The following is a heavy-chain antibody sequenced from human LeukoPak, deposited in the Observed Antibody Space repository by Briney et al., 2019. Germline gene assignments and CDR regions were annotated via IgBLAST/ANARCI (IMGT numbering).Heavy chain of an antibody. D-gene: IGHD1-7*01. Sequence: GGSLRLSCAASGFTFSSYEMNWVRQAPGKGLEWVSSISISSSYIYYADSVKGRFTISRDNAKNSLYLQMNSLRAEDTAVYYCAKRRGLELLYYYYMDVWGKGTTVTVSS. V-gene: IGHV3-21*04. CDR2: ISISSSYI. CDR3: AKRRGLELLYYYYMDV. CDR1: GFTFSSYE. J-gene: IGHJ6*03.